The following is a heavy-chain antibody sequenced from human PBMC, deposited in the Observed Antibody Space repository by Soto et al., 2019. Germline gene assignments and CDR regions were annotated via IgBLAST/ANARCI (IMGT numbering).Heavy chain of an antibody. Sequence: GGSLRLSCSASGFTFSSYAMHWVRQAPGKGLEYVSGLTSQGGIKFYADSVKGRFTTSRDNSNYTLDLQMTSLRPEETAVYYCVKDLTLPGSRAFDIWGQGTLVTVSS. D-gene: IGHD1-26*01. CDR1: GFTFSSYA. J-gene: IGHJ4*02. V-gene: IGHV3-64D*06. CDR3: VKDLTLPGSRAFDI. CDR2: LTSQGGIK.